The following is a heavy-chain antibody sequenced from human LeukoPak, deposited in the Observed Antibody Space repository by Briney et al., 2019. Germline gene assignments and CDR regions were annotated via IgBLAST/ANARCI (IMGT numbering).Heavy chain of an antibody. CDR3: AGKDSSGWPYYFDY. Sequence: GGSLRLSCAASKFTFSEYGMNWVRQAPGKGLEWVSYISSSSSTIYYGDSVKGRFTISRDNAKNSLYLQMNSLRAEDTAVYYCAGKDSSGWPYYFDYWGQGTLVTVSS. CDR2: ISSSSSTI. D-gene: IGHD6-19*01. V-gene: IGHV3-48*01. CDR1: KFTFSEYG. J-gene: IGHJ4*02.